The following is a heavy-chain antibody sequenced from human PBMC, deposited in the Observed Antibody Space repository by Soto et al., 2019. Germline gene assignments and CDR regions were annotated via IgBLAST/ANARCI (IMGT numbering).Heavy chain of an antibody. J-gene: IGHJ4*02. V-gene: IGHV4-31*03. CDR2: IYYSGST. CDR1: GGSISSGGYY. D-gene: IGHD4-17*01. Sequence: PSETLSLTCTVSGGSISSGGYYWSWIRQHPGKGLEWIGYIYYSGSTYYNPSLKSRVTISVDTSKNQFSLKLSSVTAADTAVYYCARDDYGDLSFDYWGQGTLVTVSS. CDR3: ARDDYGDLSFDY.